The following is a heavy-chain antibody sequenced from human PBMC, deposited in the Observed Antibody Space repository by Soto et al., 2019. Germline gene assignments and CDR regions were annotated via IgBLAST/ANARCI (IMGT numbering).Heavy chain of an antibody. V-gene: IGHV1-69*02. CDR3: ASTTPDGSSFSYYYYYMDV. CDR2: IIPILGIA. J-gene: IGHJ6*03. CDR1: GGTFSSYT. D-gene: IGHD6-13*01. Sequence: QVQLVQSGAEVKKPGSSVKVSCKASGGTFSSYTISWVRQAPGQGLEWMGRIIPILGIANYAQQFQGRVTITPDNSTGTAYMELSSLRSEDTAVYYCASTTPDGSSFSYYYYYMDVWGKGTTVTVSS.